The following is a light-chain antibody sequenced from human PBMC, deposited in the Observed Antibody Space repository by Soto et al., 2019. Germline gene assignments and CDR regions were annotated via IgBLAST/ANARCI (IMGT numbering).Light chain of an antibody. CDR1: QSVAGSY. CDR2: GAS. CDR3: QQYGSSSIT. V-gene: IGKV3-20*01. Sequence: ETVLTQSPGTLSLSPGERATLSCRASQSVAGSYLAWYQQKPGQAPRLLFYGASTRATGIPDRFSGSGSGTDFTLAISRLEREDFAVYYCQQYGSSSITFGQGTRLENK. J-gene: IGKJ5*01.